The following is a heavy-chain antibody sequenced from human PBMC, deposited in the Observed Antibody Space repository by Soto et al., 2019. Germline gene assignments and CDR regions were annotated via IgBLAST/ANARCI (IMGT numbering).Heavy chain of an antibody. Sequence: ASVKVSCKASGYTLTNYYMHWVRQAPGQGLEWMGIINPSGGSTNYAQKFQGRVTMTRDTSTNTVYMELSSLRSEDTAVYYCARDFLGSGSHRWFDPWGQGTLVTVSS. D-gene: IGHD3-10*01. CDR2: INPSGGST. J-gene: IGHJ5*02. CDR1: GYTLTNYY. CDR3: ARDFLGSGSHRWFDP. V-gene: IGHV1-46*01.